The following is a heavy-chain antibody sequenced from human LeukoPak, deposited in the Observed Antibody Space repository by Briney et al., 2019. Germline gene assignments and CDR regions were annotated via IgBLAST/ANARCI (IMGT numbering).Heavy chain of an antibody. V-gene: IGHV4-59*01. CDR2: IYYSGST. CDR1: GGSISSYY. Sequence: SETLSLTCTVSGGSISSYYWSWIRQPPGKGLEWIGYIYYSGSTNYNPSLKSRVTISVDTSKNQFSLKLSSVTAADTAVYYCARVPVAGTRRLDAFDIWGQGTMVTVSS. CDR3: ARVPVAGTRRLDAFDI. J-gene: IGHJ3*02. D-gene: IGHD6-19*01.